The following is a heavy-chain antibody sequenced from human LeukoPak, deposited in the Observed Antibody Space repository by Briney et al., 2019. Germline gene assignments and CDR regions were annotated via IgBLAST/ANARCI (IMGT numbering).Heavy chain of an antibody. CDR1: GFTVSGNY. J-gene: IGHJ4*02. Sequence: PGGSLRLSCAASGFTVSGNYMSWVRQAPGKGLEWVSVIYSGGSTYYADSVKGRFTISRDNSKNTLYLQMNSLRAEDTAVYYCARDGRYSGYDSIDYWGQGTLVTVSS. CDR2: IYSGGST. V-gene: IGHV3-53*01. CDR3: ARDGRYSGYDSIDY. D-gene: IGHD5-12*01.